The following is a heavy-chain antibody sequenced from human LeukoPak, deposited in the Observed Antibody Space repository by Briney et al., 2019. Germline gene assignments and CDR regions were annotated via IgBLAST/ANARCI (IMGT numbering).Heavy chain of an antibody. V-gene: IGHV4-61*02. CDR3: ARVPLGYCSSTSCHPGYYYYYGMDV. CDR1: GGSISSGSYY. CDR2: IYTSGST. J-gene: IGHJ6*02. D-gene: IGHD2-2*01. Sequence: SQTLSLTCTVSGGSISSGSYYWSWIRQPAGKGLEWIGRIYTSGSTNYNPSLKSRVTISVDTSKNQFSLKLSSVTAADTAVYYCARVPLGYCSSTSCHPGYYYYYGMDVWGQGTTVTVSS.